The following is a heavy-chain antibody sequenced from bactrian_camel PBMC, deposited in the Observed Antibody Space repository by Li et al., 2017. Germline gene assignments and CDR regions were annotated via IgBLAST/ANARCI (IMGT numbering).Heavy chain of an antibody. V-gene: IGHV3S53*01. D-gene: IGHD1*01. CDR2: IESDGST. J-gene: IGHJ4*01. Sequence: HVQLVESGGDSVQAGGSLSLTCVVSGYMGSSYCMAWFRQAPGKEREGVAGIESDGSTSYADSVKGRFTISQDSAKSTLYLQMNSLKPEDTAMYYCAADHSGQGGSCYSRYRMGIYSNWGQGTQVTVS. CDR1: GYMGSSYC. CDR3: AADHSGQGGSCYSRYRMGIYSN.